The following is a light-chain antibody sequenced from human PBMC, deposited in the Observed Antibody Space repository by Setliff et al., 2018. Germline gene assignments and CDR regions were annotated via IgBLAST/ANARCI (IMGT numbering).Light chain of an antibody. CDR2: DVS. J-gene: IGLJ2*01. CDR1: SSNIGSNT. V-gene: IGLV1-44*01. Sequence: QSVLTQPPSASGTPGQRVTISCSGSSSNIGSNTVNWYQQLPGTAPKLMIYDVSNRPSGVSNRFSGSKSGNTASLTISGLQAEDEADYYCSSYTSSSTLVFGGGTKVTVL. CDR3: SSYTSSSTLV.